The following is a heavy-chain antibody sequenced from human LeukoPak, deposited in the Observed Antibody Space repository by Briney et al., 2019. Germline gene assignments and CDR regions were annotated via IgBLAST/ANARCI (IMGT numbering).Heavy chain of an antibody. J-gene: IGHJ3*01. CDR2: IYHSGST. V-gene: IGHV4-30-2*01. CDR3: AREGRSSGLV. CDR1: GGSISSYS. D-gene: IGHD3-22*01. Sequence: SETLSLTCTVSGGSISSYSWSWIRQPPGKGLEWIGYIYHSGSTYYNPSLKSRVTISVDRSKNQFSLKLSSVTAADTAVYYCAREGRSSGLVWGQGTMVTVSS.